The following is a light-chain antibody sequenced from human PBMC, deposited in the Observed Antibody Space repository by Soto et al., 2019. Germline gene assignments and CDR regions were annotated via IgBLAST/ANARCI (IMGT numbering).Light chain of an antibody. CDR1: QNLGTLY. CDR2: SAS. Sequence: EIVLTQSPGTLSLSPWERGTLSCRASQNLGTLYLAWFQQKSGQAPRLLIYSASRRATGIPDRFTGSGSGTDFTLTFNRVEPEDFAVYFCQQYAGSPRTFGQGTKVDIK. V-gene: IGKV3-20*01. J-gene: IGKJ1*01. CDR3: QQYAGSPRT.